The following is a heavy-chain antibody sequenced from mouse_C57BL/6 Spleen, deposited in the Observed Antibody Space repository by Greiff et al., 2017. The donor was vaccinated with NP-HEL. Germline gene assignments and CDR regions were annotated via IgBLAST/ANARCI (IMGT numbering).Heavy chain of an antibody. J-gene: IGHJ2*01. CDR1: GYTFTSYW. CDR3: TRRREFSYYFDY. Sequence: QVQLQQPGAELVKPGASVKLSCKASGYTFTSYWMHWVKQRPGQGLEWIGMIHPNSGSTNYNEKFKSKATLTVDKSSSTAYMELRSLTSEDSAVYYGTRRREFSYYFDYWGQGTTLTVSS. CDR2: IHPNSGST. V-gene: IGHV1-64*01.